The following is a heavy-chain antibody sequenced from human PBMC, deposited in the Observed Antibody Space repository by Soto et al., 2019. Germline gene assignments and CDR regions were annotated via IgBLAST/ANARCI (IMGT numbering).Heavy chain of an antibody. J-gene: IGHJ6*02. CDR1: GFTFSSYA. V-gene: IGHV3-23*01. D-gene: IGHD3-10*01. CDR2: ISGSGGTT. CDR3: AKDPYGMGSHENYYGMDV. Sequence: EVQLLESGGGLVQPGGSLRLSCAASGFTFSSYAMSWVRQAPGKGLEWVSTISGSGGTTYYADSVKGRFTISRDNSKNTLYLQMNSLRDEDTAAYYCAKDPYGMGSHENYYGMDVWGQGTTVTVSS.